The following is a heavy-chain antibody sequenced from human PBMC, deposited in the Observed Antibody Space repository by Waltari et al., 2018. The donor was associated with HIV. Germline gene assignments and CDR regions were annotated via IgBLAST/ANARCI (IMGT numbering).Heavy chain of an antibody. CDR1: GYSLTEAS. CDR2: FDPEEDET. Sequence: QVQLVQSGAEVKKPGASVKVSCKVSGYSLTEASIHWVRQAPGKGFEWMGGFDPEEDETIYAQKFQGRVTMTEDTSSGIAYMELSSLRSEDTALYYCAVAVGTPYDFWGKGTQVIVSS. J-gene: IGHJ4*02. V-gene: IGHV1-24*01. D-gene: IGHD3-16*01. CDR3: AVAVGTPYDF.